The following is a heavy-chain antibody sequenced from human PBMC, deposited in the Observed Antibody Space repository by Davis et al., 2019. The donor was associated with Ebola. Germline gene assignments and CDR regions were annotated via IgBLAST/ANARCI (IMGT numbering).Heavy chain of an antibody. D-gene: IGHD3-22*01. J-gene: IGHJ4*02. CDR1: GYTFTSYG. V-gene: IGHV1-18*01. CDR3: ARDPPYYDSSGYYSRFDY. CDR2: ISAYNGNT. Sequence: ASVKVSCKASGYTFTSYGISWVRQAPGQGLEWMGWISAYNGNTNYAQKLQGRVTMTRDTSTSTVYMELSSLRSEDTAVYYCARDPPYYDSSGYYSRFDYWGQGTLVTVSS.